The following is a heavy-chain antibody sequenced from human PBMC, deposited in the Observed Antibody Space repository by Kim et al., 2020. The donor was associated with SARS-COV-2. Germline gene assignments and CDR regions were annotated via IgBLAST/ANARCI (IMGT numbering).Heavy chain of an antibody. CDR3: ARDWYTALDY. CDR1: GFTFSDPY. V-gene: IGHV3-72*01. D-gene: IGHD5-18*01. J-gene: IGHJ4*02. CDR2: IQTKARSYTT. Sequence: GSLRLSCVASGFTFSDPYMNWVRQAPGKGLEWVGRIQTKARSYTTDYAASVKGRFTISRDDSKNSLYLQMNSLKTEDTAVYYCARDWYTALDYWGQGTLVTVSS.